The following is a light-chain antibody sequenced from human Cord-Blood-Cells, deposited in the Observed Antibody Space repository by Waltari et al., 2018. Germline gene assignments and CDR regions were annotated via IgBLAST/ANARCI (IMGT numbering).Light chain of an antibody. CDR3: CSYAGSSTYV. CDR1: SSEVGSYNL. V-gene: IGLV2-23*01. CDR2: EGS. Sequence: QSALTQPASVSGSPGQSITISCTGTSSEVGSYNLVSWYQQHPGKAPKLMIYEGSKRPSGVSNRFSGSKSGNTASQTISGLQAEDEADYYCCSYAGSSTYVFGTGTKVTVL. J-gene: IGLJ1*01.